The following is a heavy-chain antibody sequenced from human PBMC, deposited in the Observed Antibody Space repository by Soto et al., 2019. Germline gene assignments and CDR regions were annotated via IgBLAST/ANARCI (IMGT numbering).Heavy chain of an antibody. CDR3: ARAHGGYRLELSYYYMDV. V-gene: IGHV1-69*02. CDR2: IIPILGIA. Sequence: QVQLVQSGAEVKKPGSSVKVSCKASGGTFSSYTISWVRQAPGQGLEWMGRIIPILGIANYAQKFQGRVTITADKSTSTADMELSSLRSEDTAVYYCARAHGGYRLELSYYYMDVWGKGTTVTVSS. CDR1: GGTFSSYT. D-gene: IGHD1-7*01. J-gene: IGHJ6*03.